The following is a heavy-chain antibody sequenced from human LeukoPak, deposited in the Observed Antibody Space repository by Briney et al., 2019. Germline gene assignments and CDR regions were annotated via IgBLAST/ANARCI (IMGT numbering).Heavy chain of an antibody. J-gene: IGHJ4*02. CDR3: ATYDYVWGSNNRYFDY. CDR2: FDPEDGET. CDR1: GYTLTELS. Sequence: ASVEVSCKVSGYTLTELSMHWVRQAPGKGLEWMGGFDPEDGETIYAQKFQGRVTMTEDTSTDTAYMELSSLRSEDTAVYYCATYDYVWGSNNRYFDYWGQGTLVTVSS. V-gene: IGHV1-24*01. D-gene: IGHD3-16*01.